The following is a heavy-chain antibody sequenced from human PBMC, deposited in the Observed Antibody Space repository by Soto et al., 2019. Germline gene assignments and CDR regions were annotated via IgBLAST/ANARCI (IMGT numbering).Heavy chain of an antibody. V-gene: IGHV3-23*01. CDR1: GFTFINYA. Sequence: EVQLLESGGGLVQSGGSLRLSCAASGFTFINYAMNWVRQTPGKGLEWVSAISGSGGTTLYADSVKGRFTFSRDNSKNMLYLQMNSLRPDDTAVYYCAKGEDSSYESARYFFDYWGQGTLVTVSS. J-gene: IGHJ4*02. CDR2: ISGSGGTT. D-gene: IGHD5-12*01. CDR3: AKGEDSSYESARYFFDY.